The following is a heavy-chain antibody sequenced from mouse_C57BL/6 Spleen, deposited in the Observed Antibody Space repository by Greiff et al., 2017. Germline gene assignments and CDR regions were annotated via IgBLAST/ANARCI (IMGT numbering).Heavy chain of an antibody. V-gene: IGHV1-53*01. CDR2: INPSNGGT. CDR3: ASSIYDGYYWFAY. D-gene: IGHD2-3*01. CDR1: GYTFTSYW. J-gene: IGHJ3*01. Sequence: VQLQQPGTELVKPGASVKLSCKASGYTFTSYWMHWVKQRPGQGLEWIGNINPSNGGTNYYEKFKSKATLTVDKSSSTAYMQLSSLTSEDSAVYYCASSIYDGYYWFAYWGQGTLVTVSA.